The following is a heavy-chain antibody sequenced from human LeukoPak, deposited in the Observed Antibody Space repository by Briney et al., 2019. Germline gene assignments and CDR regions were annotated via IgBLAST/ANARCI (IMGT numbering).Heavy chain of an antibody. CDR2: INHSGST. CDR3: ARHGGYNSVNYDY. CDR1: GGSFSGHY. Sequence: PSETLSLTCAVYGGSFSGHYWSWIRQPPGKGLEWIGEINHSGSTNYNPSLKSRVTISVDTSKNQFSLKLSSVTAADTAVYYCARHGGYNSVNYDYWGQGTLVTVSS. D-gene: IGHD5-24*01. J-gene: IGHJ4*02. V-gene: IGHV4-34*01.